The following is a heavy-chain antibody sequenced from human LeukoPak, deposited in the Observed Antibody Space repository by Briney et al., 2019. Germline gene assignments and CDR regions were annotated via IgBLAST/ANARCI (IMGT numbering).Heavy chain of an antibody. D-gene: IGHD4-23*01. V-gene: IGHV3-23*01. J-gene: IGHJ2*01. Sequence: PGGSLRLSFAASGFTFSNYVMSWVRQAPGKGLEWVSSISGIGDNTYYAASVKGRFTIFRDNSENTLYLQMNSLRAEDTAVYYCARKSPQETTVGPYWYLGLWGRGTLVTVSS. CDR1: GFTFSNYV. CDR2: ISGIGDNT. CDR3: ARKSPQETTVGPYWYLGL.